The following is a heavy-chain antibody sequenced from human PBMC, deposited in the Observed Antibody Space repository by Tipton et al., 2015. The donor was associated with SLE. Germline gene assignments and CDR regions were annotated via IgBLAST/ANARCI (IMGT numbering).Heavy chain of an antibody. CDR2: IYSGGST. CDR1: GFTVSSNY. J-gene: IGHJ4*02. V-gene: IGHV3-66*02. D-gene: IGHD6-13*01. Sequence: SLRLSCAASGFTVSSNYMTWVRQAPGKGLEWVSLIYSGGSTYYADSVKGRFTISRDNSKNTLYLQMNSLRAEDTAVYYCAKDQMDSSSWPYYFDYWGQGTLVTVSS. CDR3: AKDQMDSSSWPYYFDY.